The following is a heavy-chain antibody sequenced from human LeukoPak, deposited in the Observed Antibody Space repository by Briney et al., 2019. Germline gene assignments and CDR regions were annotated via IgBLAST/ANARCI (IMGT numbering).Heavy chain of an antibody. CDR2: IIPVFGTA. CDR1: GGTFSSYA. D-gene: IGHD6-19*01. CDR3: ARIAVAGSEDAFDI. J-gene: IGHJ3*02. V-gene: IGHV1-69*06. Sequence: SVKVSCKASGGTFSSYAISWVRQAPGQGLEWMGGIIPVFGTANYAQKFQGRVTITADKSTSTAYMELSSLRSEDTAVYYCARIAVAGSEDAFDIWGQGTMVTVSS.